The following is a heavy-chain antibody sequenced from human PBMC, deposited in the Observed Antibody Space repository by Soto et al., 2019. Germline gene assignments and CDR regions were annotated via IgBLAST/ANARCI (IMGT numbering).Heavy chain of an antibody. Sequence: SETLSLTCTVSGGSISSGGYYWSWIRQHPGKGLEWIGYIYYSGSTYYNPSLKSRVTISVDTSKNQFSLKLSSVTAADTAVYYCARVGFDTAMDYFDYWGQGTLVTVSS. CDR3: ARVGFDTAMDYFDY. D-gene: IGHD5-18*01. CDR1: GGSISSGGYY. CDR2: IYYSGST. V-gene: IGHV4-31*03. J-gene: IGHJ4*02.